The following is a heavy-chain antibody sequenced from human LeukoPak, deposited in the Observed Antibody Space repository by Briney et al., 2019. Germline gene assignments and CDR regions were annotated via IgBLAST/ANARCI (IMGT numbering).Heavy chain of an antibody. D-gene: IGHD2-2*01. J-gene: IGHJ5*02. CDR2: INHSGST. V-gene: IGHV4-34*01. CDR3: ARQRRDYIVVVPAAFNWFDP. Sequence: SETLSLTCAVYGGSFSGYYWSWIRQPPGKGLEWIGEINHSGSTNYNPSLKSRVTISVDTSKNQFSLKLSSVTAADTAVYYCARQRRDYIVVVPAAFNWFDPWGQGTLVTVSS. CDR1: GGSFSGYY.